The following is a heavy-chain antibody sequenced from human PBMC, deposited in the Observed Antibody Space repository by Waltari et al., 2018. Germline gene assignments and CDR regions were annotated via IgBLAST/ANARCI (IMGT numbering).Heavy chain of an antibody. V-gene: IGHV4-39*01. CDR2: IYYSGST. J-gene: IGHJ6*03. Sequence: QLQLQESGPGLVKPSETLSLTCTVSGCSISSSSYYWCWIRQPPGKGLEWIGSIYYSGSTYYNPSLKSRVTISVDTSKNQFSLKLSSVTAADTAVYYCARHILAGPKKSIAARREGYYYYYMDVWGKGTTVTVSS. CDR1: GCSISSSSYY. CDR3: ARHILAGPKKSIAARREGYYYYYMDV. D-gene: IGHD6-6*01.